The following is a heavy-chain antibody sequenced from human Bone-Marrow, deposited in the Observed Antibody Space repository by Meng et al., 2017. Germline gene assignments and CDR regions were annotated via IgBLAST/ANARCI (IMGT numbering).Heavy chain of an antibody. CDR3: ARETTDYDYVWGNLHYYYYYGMDV. J-gene: IGHJ6*02. D-gene: IGHD3-16*01. CDR1: GYTFTGYY. CDR2: INPDSGGT. V-gene: IGHV1-2*06. Sequence: ASVKVSCKASGYTFTGYYMHWVRQAPGQGLEWMGRINPDSGGTNYAQKFQGRVTMTRDTSISTAYMELRRLRSDDTAVYYCARETTDYDYVWGNLHYYYYYGMDVWGQGAMVTVSS.